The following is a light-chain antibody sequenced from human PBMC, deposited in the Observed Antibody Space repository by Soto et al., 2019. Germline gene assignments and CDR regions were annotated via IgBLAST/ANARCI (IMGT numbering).Light chain of an antibody. J-gene: IGLJ2*01. CDR1: SSNIESNF. CDR3: TVWDDSLRGRL. CDR2: RNN. Sequence: QSVLTQPPSASGTPGQRVTISCSGSSSNIESNFVYWYQQFPGTAPRLLIYRNNQRPSGVPDRFSVSKSGTSASLAISALRSEDEADYYCTVWDDSLRGRLFGGGTKVTVL. V-gene: IGLV1-47*01.